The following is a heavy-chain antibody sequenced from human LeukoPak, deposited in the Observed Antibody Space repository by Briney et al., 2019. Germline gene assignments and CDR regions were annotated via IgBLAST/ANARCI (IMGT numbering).Heavy chain of an antibody. Sequence: GGSLRVSCAASGLNFINFPMTWFRQAPGKGLEWVSFIGANGDTNYAESAKDRFTISRDNSKKTLFLEMHSLRVEDTAVYYCARWNRMANREFFDWGQGTLVVVAS. CDR2: IGANGDT. J-gene: IGHJ4*02. CDR3: ARWNRMANREFFD. V-gene: IGHV3-23*01. CDR1: GLNFINFP. D-gene: IGHD5-24*01.